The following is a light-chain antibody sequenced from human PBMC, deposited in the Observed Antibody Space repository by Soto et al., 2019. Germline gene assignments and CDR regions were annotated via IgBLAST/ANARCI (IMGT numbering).Light chain of an antibody. CDR3: QQYGSSPEWT. V-gene: IGKV3-20*01. CDR2: GAS. CDR1: RSVSSSY. J-gene: IGKJ1*01. Sequence: EVVLTQSPGTLSLYIWERATLSCRASRSVSSSYLAWYQQKPGQAPRLLIHGASSRATGIPDRFSGSGSGTDFTLTISRLEPEDFAVYYCQQYGSSPEWTFGQGTNVDIK.